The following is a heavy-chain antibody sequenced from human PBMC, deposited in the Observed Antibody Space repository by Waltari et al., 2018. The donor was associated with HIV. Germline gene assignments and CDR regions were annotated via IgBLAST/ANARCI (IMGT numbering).Heavy chain of an antibody. V-gene: IGHV3-11*05. J-gene: IGHJ6*02. CDR3: ARDRARGGVRERCYGMDV. Sequence: QVNLVEAGGGLVKPVGSLRLSCEASGFTFSDYYMSWIRQAPGKGLEWVSYISRSRSYIKFADSVKGRFTISRDNAKHSVYLQRNSLRVEDTGVYYCARDRARGGVRERCYGMDVWGQGTTVTVSS. CDR2: ISRSRSYI. CDR1: GFTFSDYY. D-gene: IGHD2-8*02.